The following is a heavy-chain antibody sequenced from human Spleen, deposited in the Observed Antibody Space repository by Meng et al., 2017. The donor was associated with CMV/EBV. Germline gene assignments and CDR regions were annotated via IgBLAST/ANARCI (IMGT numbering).Heavy chain of an antibody. D-gene: IGHD3-10*01. Sequence: SETLSLTCTVSGGSVSSGSYYWSWIRQPPGKGLEWIGYIYYSGSTNYNPSLKSRVTISVDTSKNQFSLKLSSVTVADTAVYYCAKYGYYGSGSYYAYYFDYWGQGTLVTVSS. CDR2: IYYSGST. CDR1: GGSVSSGSYY. CDR3: AKYGYYGSGSYYAYYFDY. V-gene: IGHV4-61*01. J-gene: IGHJ4*02.